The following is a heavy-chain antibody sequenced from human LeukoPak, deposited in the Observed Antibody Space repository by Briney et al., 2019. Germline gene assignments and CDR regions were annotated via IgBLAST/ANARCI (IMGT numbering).Heavy chain of an antibody. CDR3: ARSQWNPGKTTQTT. V-gene: IGHV3-30-3*01. Sequence: GGSLRLSCAASGFTFRNYVIHWVRQAPGKGLEWVAVTSSDLNVKLYADSVKGRFTISRDNSRSTLYLQMNSLRPEDTAIYYCARSQWNPGKTTQTTWGQGTLVTVSS. CDR1: GFTFRNYV. CDR2: TSSDLNVK. J-gene: IGHJ5*02. D-gene: IGHD1-1*01.